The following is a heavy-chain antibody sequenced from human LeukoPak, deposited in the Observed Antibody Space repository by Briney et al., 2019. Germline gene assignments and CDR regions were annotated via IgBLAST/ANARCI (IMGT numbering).Heavy chain of an antibody. CDR2: IYYSGTT. CDR3: ARGVYIAAAQYGY. Sequence: PSETLSLTCTVAGGSMSSHYWSWIRQPPGKGRGWIGYIYYSGTTNYTPSLKSRVTISVDPSKTQFSLKLSSVTAADPAVYYCARGVYIAAAQYGYWGQGTLVSVSS. CDR1: GGSMSSHY. D-gene: IGHD6-13*01. V-gene: IGHV4-59*11. J-gene: IGHJ4*02.